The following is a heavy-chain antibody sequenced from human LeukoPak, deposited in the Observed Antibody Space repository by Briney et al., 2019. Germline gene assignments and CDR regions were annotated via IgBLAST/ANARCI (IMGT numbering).Heavy chain of an antibody. Sequence: SETLSLTCAVYGESFSGYYWSWIRQPPGRGLEWIGEINHSGSTNYNPSLKSRVTISVDTSKNQFSLKLSSVTAADTAVYYCARNMVRGRYFQHWGQGTLLTVSS. J-gene: IGHJ1*01. D-gene: IGHD3-10*01. CDR3: ARNMVRGRYFQH. CDR1: GESFSGYY. CDR2: INHSGST. V-gene: IGHV4-34*01.